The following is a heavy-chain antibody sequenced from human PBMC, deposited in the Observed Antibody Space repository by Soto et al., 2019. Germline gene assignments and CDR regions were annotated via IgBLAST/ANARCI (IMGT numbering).Heavy chain of an antibody. CDR3: ARDPDEVVGTDYHYYGMDV. CDR2: ILPVFGTT. Sequence: AASVKVSCKASGDTSSNYGVSWVRQAPGQGLEWMGGILPVFGTTTYARNFQGRITITADKSTSTVYMELTSLRSDDTATYYCARDPDEVVGTDYHYYGMDVWDQGATVTVSS. J-gene: IGHJ6*02. D-gene: IGHD1-26*01. V-gene: IGHV1-69*06. CDR1: GDTSSNYG.